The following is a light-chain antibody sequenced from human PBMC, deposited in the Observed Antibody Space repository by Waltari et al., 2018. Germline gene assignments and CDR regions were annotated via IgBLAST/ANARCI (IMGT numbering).Light chain of an antibody. CDR2: EDN. J-gene: IGLJ3*02. CDR3: QSYDTTNVV. Sequence: NFMLTQPHSVSESPGTTVVISCTRTSGRIASNYLQWYRQRPGSPPTSVLYEDNQTPPGIPDRVSASVDRSSNSASLTISGLQPEDEADYYCQSYDTTNVVFGGGTKLTVL. V-gene: IGLV6-57*01. CDR1: SGRIASNY.